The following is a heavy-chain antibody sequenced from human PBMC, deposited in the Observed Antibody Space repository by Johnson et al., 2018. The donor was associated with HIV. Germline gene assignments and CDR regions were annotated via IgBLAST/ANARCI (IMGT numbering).Heavy chain of an antibody. Sequence: QVQLVESGGGVVQPGGSLRLSCVASGFTFSRFGMHWVRQAPGKGLEWVAFIRYDGSDKYYAASVKGRFTISRDNSKNTLYLQMNSLRAEDTAVYYCAKDLNPDNWNPDAFDIWGQGTMVTVSS. CDR1: GFTFSRFG. D-gene: IGHD1-20*01. V-gene: IGHV3-30*02. J-gene: IGHJ3*02. CDR3: AKDLNPDNWNPDAFDI. CDR2: IRYDGSDK.